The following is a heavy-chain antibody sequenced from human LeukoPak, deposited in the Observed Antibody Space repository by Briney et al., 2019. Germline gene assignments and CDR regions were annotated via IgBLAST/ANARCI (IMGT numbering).Heavy chain of an antibody. CDR3: GRHRSGSGTYFIDY. CDR2: MKKDGSET. V-gene: IGHV3-7*01. CDR1: GFTFRDYS. Sequence: GGSLRLSCVVSGFTFRDYSMIWVRQAPGKGLQWLANMKKDGSETKYGDFVKGRFTISRDNAKNSLYLPMNSLRAEDTAVYYCGRHRSGSGTYFIDYWGQGTLVSVSS. D-gene: IGHD3-10*01. J-gene: IGHJ4*02.